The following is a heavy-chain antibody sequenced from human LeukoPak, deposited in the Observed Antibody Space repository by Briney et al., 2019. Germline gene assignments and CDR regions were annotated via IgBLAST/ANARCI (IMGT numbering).Heavy chain of an antibody. CDR3: ARDYRSPGGSYLPFDY. CDR1: GFTFSSYG. D-gene: IGHD1-26*01. V-gene: IGHV3-33*01. CDR2: IWYDGSNK. J-gene: IGHJ4*02. Sequence: GSLRLSCAASGFTFSSYGMHRVRQAPGKGLEWVAVIWYDGSNKYYADSVKGRFTISRDNSKNTLYLQMNSLRAEDTAVYYCARDYRSPGGSYLPFDYWGQGTLVTVSS.